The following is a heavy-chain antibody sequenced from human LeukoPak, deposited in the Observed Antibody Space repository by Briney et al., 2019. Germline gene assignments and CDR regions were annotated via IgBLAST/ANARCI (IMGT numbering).Heavy chain of an antibody. Sequence: SETLSLTCTVSGGSISSYYRSWIRQPAGKGLEWIGRIYTSGSTNYNPSLKSRVTMSVDTSKNQFSLKLSSVTAADTAVYYCAREPHSSGWYRDAFDIWGQGTMVTVSS. CDR1: GGSISSYY. D-gene: IGHD6-19*01. J-gene: IGHJ3*02. CDR3: AREPHSSGWYRDAFDI. V-gene: IGHV4-4*07. CDR2: IYTSGST.